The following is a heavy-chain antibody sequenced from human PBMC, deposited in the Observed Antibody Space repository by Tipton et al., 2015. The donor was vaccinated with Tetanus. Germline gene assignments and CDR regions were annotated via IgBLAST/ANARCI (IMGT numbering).Heavy chain of an antibody. D-gene: IGHD3-22*01. J-gene: IGHJ4*02. Sequence: TLSLTCTVSGGSVRGGNYYWNWIRQPPGKGLEWLAYISYSGSTNSNYSLKSRITISRDTSKNQISLKLTSVTAAGTAVYYCARHFHENSVYYELDIDYWGQGTLVTVSS. CDR2: ISYSGST. CDR1: GGSVRGGNYY. CDR3: ARHFHENSVYYELDIDY. V-gene: IGHV4-61*01.